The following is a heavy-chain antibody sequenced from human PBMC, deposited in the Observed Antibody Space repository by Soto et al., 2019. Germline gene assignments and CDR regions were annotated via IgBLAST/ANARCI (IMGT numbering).Heavy chain of an antibody. CDR1: GDYIHVGGYY. J-gene: IGHJ5*02. D-gene: IGHD2-2*01. V-gene: IGHV4-30-4*01. CDR3: GRDLTSNANFIDP. Sequence: SETLSLTCSVAGDYIHVGGYYWTWIRQRPGKGLEWMGYIYYTGKTYYNPSLESRLTMSVDRAKNQFSLRLTSVTAADTAAYFCGRDLTSNANFIDPWGQGTLVTVSS. CDR2: IYYTGKT.